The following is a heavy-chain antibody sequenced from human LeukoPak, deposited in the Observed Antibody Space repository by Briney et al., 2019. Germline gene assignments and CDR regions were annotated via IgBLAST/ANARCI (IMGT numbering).Heavy chain of an antibody. CDR3: AREPTSGREPTSGRPLDY. V-gene: IGHV3-7*03. Sequence: GGSLRLSCAASGFTFSSYWMSWVRQAPGKGLEWVANIKQDGSEKYYVDSVKGRFTISRDNAKNSLYLQMNSLRAEDTAVYYCAREPTSGREPTSGRPLDYWGQGTLVTVSS. CDR1: GFTFSSYW. D-gene: IGHD5-12*01. J-gene: IGHJ4*02. CDR2: IKQDGSEK.